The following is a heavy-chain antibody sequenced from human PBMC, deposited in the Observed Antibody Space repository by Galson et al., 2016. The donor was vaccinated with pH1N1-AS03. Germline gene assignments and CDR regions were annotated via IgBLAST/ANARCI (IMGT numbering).Heavy chain of an antibody. CDR1: GLTFSSYA. J-gene: IGHJ4*02. Sequence: SVKVSCKASGLTFSSYAISWVRQAPGQGLEWMGGVKGVFRTTNYAQTFQGRITITMDQSTGTAYMEVSSLRAEDTAVYYCATAGNDFDIRRVDYWCRGTPVTVFS. V-gene: IGHV1-69*05. D-gene: IGHD3-9*01. CDR2: VKGVFRTT. CDR3: ATAGNDFDIRRVDY.